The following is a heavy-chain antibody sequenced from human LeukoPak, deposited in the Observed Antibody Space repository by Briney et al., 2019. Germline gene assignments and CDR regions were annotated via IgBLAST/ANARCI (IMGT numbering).Heavy chain of an antibody. CDR3: GSSEVGTTTSTIYDF. Sequence: SETLSLTCNVSGGSVNDYRWSWIRHTAGKGLEWIGRIYSEGIYNYNPSLESRLTMSVDTSMNQFSLRLNSVTAADTAVYYCGSSEVGTTTSTIYDFWGRGTLVTVSS. CDR2: IYSEGIY. V-gene: IGHV4-4*07. CDR1: GGSVNDYR. J-gene: IGHJ4*02. D-gene: IGHD2/OR15-2a*01.